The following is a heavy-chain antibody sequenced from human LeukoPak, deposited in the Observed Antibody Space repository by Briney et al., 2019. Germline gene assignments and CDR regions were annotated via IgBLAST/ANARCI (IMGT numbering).Heavy chain of an antibody. V-gene: IGHV3-7*01. D-gene: IGHD2-15*01. CDR1: GITFSSLW. Sequence: GGSLRLSCAASGITFSSLWMSWFRQAPGKGLEWVADIRQDGSEEHYVASVKGRFTISRDSTSLFLHMNSLRAEDTAVYYCAGGQGWHFDLWGRGTLITVSS. CDR3: AGGQGWHFDL. CDR2: IRQDGSEE. J-gene: IGHJ2*01.